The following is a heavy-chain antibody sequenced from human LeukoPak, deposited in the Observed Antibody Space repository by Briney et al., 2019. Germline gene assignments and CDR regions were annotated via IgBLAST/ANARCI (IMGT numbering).Heavy chain of an antibody. Sequence: WSLRLSCAASGFTFSSRAMSWVRQAPGKGLEWVSGISGDGGSTYYADSVKGRFTISRDNSKNTLYVQMNSLRAEDTAVYYCAKSWQYSKTWVDYWGQGTLVTVSS. V-gene: IGHV3-23*01. J-gene: IGHJ4*02. CDR1: GFTFSSRA. CDR3: AKSWQYSKTWVDY. CDR2: ISGDGGST. D-gene: IGHD6-6*01.